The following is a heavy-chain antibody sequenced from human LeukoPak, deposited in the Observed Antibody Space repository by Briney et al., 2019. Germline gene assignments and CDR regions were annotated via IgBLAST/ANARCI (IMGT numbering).Heavy chain of an antibody. CDR1: GFTFSSYA. V-gene: IGHV3-23*01. D-gene: IGHD2-8*01. CDR3: AKDLQLIMLGYFDY. CDR2: ISGGGGNT. Sequence: QAGGSLRLSCAASGFTFSSYAMTWARQAPGKGLEWVSGISGGGGNTYYADSVKGRFTISRDNSKNTLYLQMYTLRAEDTAVYYCAKDLQLIMLGYFDYWGQGTLVTVSS. J-gene: IGHJ4*02.